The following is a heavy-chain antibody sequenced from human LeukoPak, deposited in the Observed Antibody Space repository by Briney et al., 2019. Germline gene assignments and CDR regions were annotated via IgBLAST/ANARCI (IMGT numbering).Heavy chain of an antibody. Sequence: SVKVSCKASGGTFSSYAISWVRQAPGQGLEWMGGIIPIFGTANYAQKFQGRVTITTDESTSTAYMELGSLRSEDTAVYYCATHKWGQYSSSSYFDYRGQGTLVTVSS. J-gene: IGHJ4*02. CDR1: GGTFSSYA. CDR2: IIPIFGTA. V-gene: IGHV1-69*05. CDR3: ATHKWGQYSSSSYFDY. D-gene: IGHD6-6*01.